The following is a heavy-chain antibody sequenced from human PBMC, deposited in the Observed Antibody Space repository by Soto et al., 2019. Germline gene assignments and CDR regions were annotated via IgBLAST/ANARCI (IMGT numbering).Heavy chain of an antibody. CDR1: GYTFSSYA. J-gene: IGHJ6*02. V-gene: IGHV3-30*18. D-gene: IGHD2-2*01. Sequence: QVQLVESGGGVVQPGRSLRLSCSASGYTFSSYAMHWVRQAPGKGLEWVAAISYDGGNKYYADSLMGRFTISRDNSKTTLYLQMNSLRAEDTAVYYCAKDLVVFGTSYYGLDVWGPGTTVTVSS. CDR3: AKDLVVFGTSYYGLDV. CDR2: ISYDGGNK.